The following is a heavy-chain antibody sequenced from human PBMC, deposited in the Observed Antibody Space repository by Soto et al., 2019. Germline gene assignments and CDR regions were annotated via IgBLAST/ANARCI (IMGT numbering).Heavy chain of an antibody. Sequence: VASVKVSCKASGYDFNIYDIHWVRQSTGQGLEWMGWMTPKRETPGYAPKFQGRFTMTRDTSRSAVYMELSSLGSEDTAVYYCASPRSIQLEVFTIYYYGMDVWGQGTTVTVSS. CDR2: MTPKRETP. CDR1: GYDFNIYD. D-gene: IGHD6-6*01. J-gene: IGHJ6*02. V-gene: IGHV1-8*01. CDR3: ASPRSIQLEVFTIYYYGMDV.